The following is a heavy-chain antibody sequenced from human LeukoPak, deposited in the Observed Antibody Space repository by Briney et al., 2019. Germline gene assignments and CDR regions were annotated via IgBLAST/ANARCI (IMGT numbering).Heavy chain of an antibody. CDR1: GFTFSDAW. CDR2: IESKTDGGTT. Sequence: GGSLRLSCAASGFTFSDAWMSWVRQAPGKGLEWVGRIESKTDGGTTDYAAPVKGRFTISRDDSKNTLYLQMNSLKTEDTAVYYCTTDHYCGSGSSARFDYWGQGTLVTVSS. V-gene: IGHV3-15*04. J-gene: IGHJ4*02. CDR3: TTDHYCGSGSSARFDY. D-gene: IGHD3-10*01.